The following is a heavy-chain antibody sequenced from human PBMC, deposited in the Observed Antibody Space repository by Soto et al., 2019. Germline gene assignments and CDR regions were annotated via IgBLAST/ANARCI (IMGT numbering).Heavy chain of an antibody. Sequence: QPGGSLRLSCAASGFTVSSNHMSWVRQAPGKGLEWVSVIYSGGSTYYADSVKGRFTISRHNSKNTLYLQMNSLRAEDTAVYYCARAGSGSYHSFDYWGQGTLVTVSS. V-gene: IGHV3-53*04. CDR1: GFTVSSNH. CDR3: ARAGSGSYHSFDY. J-gene: IGHJ4*02. CDR2: IYSGGST. D-gene: IGHD3-10*01.